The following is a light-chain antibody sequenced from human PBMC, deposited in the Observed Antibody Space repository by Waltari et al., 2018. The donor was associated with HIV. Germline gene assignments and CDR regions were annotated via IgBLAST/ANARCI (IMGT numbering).Light chain of an antibody. CDR1: QSLQHQNGQND. Sequence: DIAMIQSPDSLAVSPGEAAYISCRSSQSLQHQNGQNDLDWYIQRPGQAPELLIYLGSRRASGVPDRIAGSGSGTDFILKISRVEPEDVGVYYCMHGQQTPVFGQGTKVEV. V-gene: IGKV2-28*01. J-gene: IGKJ1*01. CDR3: MHGQQTPV. CDR2: LGS.